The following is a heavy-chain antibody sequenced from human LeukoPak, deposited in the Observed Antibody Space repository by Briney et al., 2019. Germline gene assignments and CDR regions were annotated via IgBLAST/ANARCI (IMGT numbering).Heavy chain of an antibody. CDR3: ARHSRGYSQVAY. D-gene: IGHD5-18*01. Sequence: GASVKVSCKASGYIFTGYYMHWVRQAPGQGLEWMGWINPNSGDTNYAQKFQGRVTMTRDTSISTAYMELSRLRSDDTAVYYCARHSRGYSQVAYWGQGTLVTVSS. J-gene: IGHJ4*02. V-gene: IGHV1-2*02. CDR1: GYIFTGYY. CDR2: INPNSGDT.